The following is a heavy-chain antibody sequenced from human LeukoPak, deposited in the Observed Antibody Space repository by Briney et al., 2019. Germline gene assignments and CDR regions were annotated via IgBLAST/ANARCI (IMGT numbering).Heavy chain of an antibody. J-gene: IGHJ4*02. V-gene: IGHV4-4*07. D-gene: IGHD6-19*01. CDR1: GDSISNYY. CDR2: IDTSGST. Sequence: PSETLSLTCTVSGDSISNYYWSWIRQPAGKGLEWVGRIDTSGSTNYNPSLKSRVTMSVDTPKNQFSLKLSSVAAADTAVYYCARTTGYYNSGWADFDYWGQGTLVTVSS. CDR3: ARTTGYYNSGWADFDY.